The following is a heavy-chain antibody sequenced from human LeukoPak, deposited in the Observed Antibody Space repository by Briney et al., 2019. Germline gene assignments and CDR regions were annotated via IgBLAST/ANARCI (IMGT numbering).Heavy chain of an antibody. CDR3: AKSRAADTTLLFDY. D-gene: IGHD6-13*01. CDR2: ITGSGGDT. V-gene: IGHV3-23*01. CDR1: GFILNNYA. Sequence: SGGSLRLSCAASGFILNNYAMNWVHQAPGKGLEGVSAITGSGGDTFYVDSVKGRFTISRDNSKNTLYLQMSSLRAEDTAVYYCAKSRAADTTLLFDYWGQGTLVTVSS. J-gene: IGHJ4*02.